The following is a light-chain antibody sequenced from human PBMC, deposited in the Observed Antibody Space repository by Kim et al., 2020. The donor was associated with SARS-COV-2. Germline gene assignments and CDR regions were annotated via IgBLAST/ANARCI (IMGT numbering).Light chain of an antibody. V-gene: IGKV3-20*01. CDR3: QQYGSSPRT. CDR2: GAS. CDR1: QSVSSSY. J-gene: IGKJ1*01. Sequence: EIVLTQFPVTLSLSPGERATFTCRASQSVSSSYVAWYQQKPGQAPRLLIYGASRRATGIPDRFSGSGSGTDFTLTISRLEPEDFAVYYCQQYGSSPRTFGQGTKVEIK.